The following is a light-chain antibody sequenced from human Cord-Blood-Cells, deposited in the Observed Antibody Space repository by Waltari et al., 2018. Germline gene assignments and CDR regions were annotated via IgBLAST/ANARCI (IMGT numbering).Light chain of an antibody. J-gene: IGLJ2*01. V-gene: IGLV3-1*01. Sequence: SYALTKPPSASVSLAQTASVTCSGAKLGYTYACWYQKKPGQSPVLGFYQDSKRPSGIPVRFACSNSGNTATLTSGGTQAMDEADYYCQAWDSSFAVFGGGTKLTVL. CDR1: KLGYTY. CDR2: QDS. CDR3: QAWDSSFAV.